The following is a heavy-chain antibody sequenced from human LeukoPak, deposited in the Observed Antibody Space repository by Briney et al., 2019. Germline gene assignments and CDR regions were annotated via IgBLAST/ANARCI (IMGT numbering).Heavy chain of an antibody. CDR1: GYTLTELS. CDR3: ATVRSSGWYIDY. D-gene: IGHD6-19*01. J-gene: IGHJ4*02. V-gene: IGHV1-24*01. CDR2: FDPEDGET. Sequence: VSVKVSCKVSGYTLTELSMHWVRQAPGKGREWMGGFDPEDGETIYAQKFQGRVTMTEDTSTDTAYMELSSLRSEDTAVYYCATVRSSGWYIDYWGQGTLVTVSS.